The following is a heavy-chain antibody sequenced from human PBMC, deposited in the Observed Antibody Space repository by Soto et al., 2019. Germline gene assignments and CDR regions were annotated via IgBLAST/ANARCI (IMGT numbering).Heavy chain of an antibody. Sequence: ASETLSLTCTVSGGSINYYYWNWVRQPPGKGLEWMGSIAYSGSTNFNPSLKSRLTISLDTSKNQFSLKLSSVTAADTAVYYCARRYGSSFDYWGQGTLVTVSS. CDR3: ARRYGSSFDY. J-gene: IGHJ4*02. CDR1: GGSINYYY. CDR2: IAYSGST. V-gene: IGHV4-59*08. D-gene: IGHD6-13*01.